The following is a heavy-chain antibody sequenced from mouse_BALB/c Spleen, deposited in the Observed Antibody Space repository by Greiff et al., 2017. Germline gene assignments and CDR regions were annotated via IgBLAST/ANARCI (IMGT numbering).Heavy chain of an antibody. CDR1: GFTFTDYY. D-gene: IGHD6-1*01. J-gene: IGHJ4*01. Sequence: EVQLVESGGGLVQPGGSLRLSCATSGFTFTDYYMSWVRQPPGKALEWLGFIRNKANGYTTEYSASVKGRFTISRDNSQSILYLQMNTLRAEDSATYYCARDPVISHFSMDYWGQGTSVTVSS. CDR3: ARDPVISHFSMDY. V-gene: IGHV7-3*02. CDR2: IRNKANGYTT.